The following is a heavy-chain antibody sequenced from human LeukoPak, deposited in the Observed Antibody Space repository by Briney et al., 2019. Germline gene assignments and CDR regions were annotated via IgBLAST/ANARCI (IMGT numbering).Heavy chain of an antibody. CDR2: IYPGDSRT. Sequence: GESLKISFKGSGYTFTSYWIGWVRQMPGKGLEWMGIIYPGDSRTTYSPSFQGQVAISADKSISTAYLQWSSLKASDTAVYYCAKFHCSGPTCYNDYWGQGTPVTVSS. D-gene: IGHD2-15*01. J-gene: IGHJ4*02. CDR3: AKFHCSGPTCYNDY. CDR1: GYTFTSYW. V-gene: IGHV5-51*01.